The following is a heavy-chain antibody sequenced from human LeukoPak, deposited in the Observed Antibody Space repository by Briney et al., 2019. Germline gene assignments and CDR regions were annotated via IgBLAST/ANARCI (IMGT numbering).Heavy chain of an antibody. Sequence: ASVNVSCKASGYTFTSYGISWVRQAPGQGLEWMGWISALIGNTHYAQKLQGRVTMTTDTSTSTAYMELRSLRSDDTAVYYCARDRGPAKFMGYDSSGYYFGDDFDYWGQGTLVTVSS. CDR3: ARDRGPAKFMGYDSSGYYFGDDFDY. CDR2: ISALIGNT. V-gene: IGHV1-18*01. CDR1: GYTFTSYG. D-gene: IGHD3-22*01. J-gene: IGHJ4*02.